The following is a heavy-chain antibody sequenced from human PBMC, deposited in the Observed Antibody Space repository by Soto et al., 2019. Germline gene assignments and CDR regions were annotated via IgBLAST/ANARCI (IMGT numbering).Heavy chain of an antibody. D-gene: IGHD4-17*01. CDR1: GFTFSSYA. Sequence: GGSLRLSCAACGFTFSSYAMHWVRQDPGKGLEWVAVISYDGSNKYYADSVKGRFTISRDNSKNTLYLQMNSLRAEDTAVYYCARDLGDYEDYYYGMDVWGQGTTVTVSS. J-gene: IGHJ6*02. V-gene: IGHV3-30-3*01. CDR3: ARDLGDYEDYYYGMDV. CDR2: ISYDGSNK.